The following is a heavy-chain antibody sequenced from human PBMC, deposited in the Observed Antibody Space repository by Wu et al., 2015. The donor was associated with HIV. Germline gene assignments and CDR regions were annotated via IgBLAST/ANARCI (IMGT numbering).Heavy chain of an antibody. V-gene: IGHV1-69*12. D-gene: IGHD1-26*01. J-gene: IGHJ5*02. CDR2: IIPIFPTI. CDR1: GGPFSNFG. Sequence: QVQLVQSGAEVKKPGSSVKVSCKVSGGPFSNFGLSWVRQAPGQGLEWVGGIIPIFPTIIYAQKFQGRVTITADESTSTAYMELSSLRSEDTAVYYCARDQRWGATTSFRFDPWGQGTLVIVSS. CDR3: ARDQRWGATTSFRFDP.